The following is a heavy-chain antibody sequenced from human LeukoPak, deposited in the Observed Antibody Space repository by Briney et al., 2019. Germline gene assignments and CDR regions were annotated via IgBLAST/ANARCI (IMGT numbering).Heavy chain of an antibody. D-gene: IGHD6-13*01. Sequence: GGSLRLSCAASEFSVGSNYMTWVRQAPGKGLEWVSLIYSGGSTYYADSVKGRFTISRDNAKNSLYLQMNSLRAEDTALYYCAILAAADAFDIWGQGTMVTVSS. V-gene: IGHV3-53*05. CDR3: AILAAADAFDI. CDR1: EFSVGSNY. J-gene: IGHJ3*02. CDR2: IYSGGST.